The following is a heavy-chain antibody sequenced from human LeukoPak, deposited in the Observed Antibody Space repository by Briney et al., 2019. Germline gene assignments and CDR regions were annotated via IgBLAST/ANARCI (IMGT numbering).Heavy chain of an antibody. CDR3: ARVSVTVTTTLRYYYYYGMDV. V-gene: IGHV3-7*01. J-gene: IGHJ6*02. D-gene: IGHD4-11*01. CDR2: IKQDGSEK. CDR1: GFTFDSFY. Sequence: GGSLRLSCEVSGFTFDSFYMNWVRQAPGKGLEWVANIKQDGSEKYYVDSVKGRFTISRDNAKNSLYLQMNSLRAEDTAVYYCARVSVTVTTTLRYYYYYGMDVWGQGTTVTVSS.